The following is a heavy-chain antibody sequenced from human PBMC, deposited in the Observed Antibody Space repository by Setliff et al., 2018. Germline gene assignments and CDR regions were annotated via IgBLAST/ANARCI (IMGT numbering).Heavy chain of an antibody. V-gene: IGHV1-18*01. CDR1: GYIFKSYG. CDR2: ISSYNDVT. CDR3: SRLVRYCTATSCQRLSGGEF. D-gene: IGHD2-2*01. Sequence: ASVKVSCKASGYIFKSYGISWVRQAPGQGLEWMGWISSYNDVTNYAQRFQESLRDPTDTSTGTAYMELSSLTFDDTAVYFCSRLVRYCTATSCQRLSGGEFWGQGTLVTVSS. J-gene: IGHJ4*02.